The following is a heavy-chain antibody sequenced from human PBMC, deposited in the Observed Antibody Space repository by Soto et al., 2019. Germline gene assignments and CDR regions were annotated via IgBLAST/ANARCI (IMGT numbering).Heavy chain of an antibody. D-gene: IGHD3-10*01. V-gene: IGHV3-30*18. CDR2: ISYDGSNK. Sequence: SLRLSCAASGFTFSSYGMHWVRQAPGKGLDWVAVISYDGSNKYYADSVKGRFTISRDNSKNTLYLQMNSLRAEDTAVYYCAKDHNKLLGENYYYYGMDVWGQGTTVTVSS. J-gene: IGHJ6*02. CDR3: AKDHNKLLGENYYYYGMDV. CDR1: GFTFSSYG.